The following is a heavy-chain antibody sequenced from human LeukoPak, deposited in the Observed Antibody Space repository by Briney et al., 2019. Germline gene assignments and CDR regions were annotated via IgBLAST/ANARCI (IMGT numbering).Heavy chain of an antibody. CDR3: ARDRLLWFGELRYNWFDP. D-gene: IGHD3-10*01. V-gene: IGHV3-7*01. Sequence: GGSLRLSCAAPGFTFSSYWMSWVRQAPGKGLEWVANIKQDGSEKYYVDSVKGRFTISRDNAKNSLYLQMNSLRAEDTAVYYCARDRLLWFGELRYNWFDPWGQGTLVTVSS. CDR2: IKQDGSEK. CDR1: GFTFSSYW. J-gene: IGHJ5*02.